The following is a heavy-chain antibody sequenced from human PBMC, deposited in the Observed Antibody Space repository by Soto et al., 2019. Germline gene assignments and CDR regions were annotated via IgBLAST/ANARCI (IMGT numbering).Heavy chain of an antibody. D-gene: IGHD3-10*01. J-gene: IGHJ6*02. CDR2: ISYDGNKK. CDR1: GFTFTSYG. CDR3: AKDQKDYSGSGTYYVPYGMDV. V-gene: IGHV3-30*18. Sequence: GSLRLSCAASGFTFTSYGMHWVRQAPGKGLEWVAVISYDGNKKYYADSVKGRFTISRDNSKNTLYLQMNSLRAEDTALYFCAKDQKDYSGSGTYYVPYGMDVWGQGTTVTVSS.